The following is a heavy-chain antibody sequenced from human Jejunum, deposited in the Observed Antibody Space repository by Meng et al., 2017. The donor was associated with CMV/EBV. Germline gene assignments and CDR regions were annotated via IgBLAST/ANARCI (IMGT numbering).Heavy chain of an antibody. D-gene: IGHD1-7*01. J-gene: IGHJ6*02. CDR3: ARHPINYQYYYGLDV. V-gene: IGHV5-51*01. CDR2: INPGDATI. Sequence: GYSFLSYWSGWVRQMPGKGLEWLGVINPGDATIKYSPSFEGQVTISADKSISTAYLQWSSLTASDTAMYYCARHPINYQYYYGLDVWGQGTMVTVSS. CDR1: GYSFLSYW.